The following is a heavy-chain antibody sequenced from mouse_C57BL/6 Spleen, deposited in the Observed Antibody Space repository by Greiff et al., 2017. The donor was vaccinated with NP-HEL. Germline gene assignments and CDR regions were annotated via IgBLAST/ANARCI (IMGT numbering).Heavy chain of an antibody. CDR3: ARSFITTP. CDR2: IYPGSGST. V-gene: IGHV1-55*01. J-gene: IGHJ2*01. D-gene: IGHD1-1*01. Sequence: VQLQQPGAELVKPGASVKMSCKASGYTFTSYWITWVKQRPGQGLEWIGDIYPGSGSTNYNEKFKSKATLTVDTSSSTAYMQLSVLTSADSAIYYCARSFITTPWGQGTTLTVSS. CDR1: GYTFTSYW.